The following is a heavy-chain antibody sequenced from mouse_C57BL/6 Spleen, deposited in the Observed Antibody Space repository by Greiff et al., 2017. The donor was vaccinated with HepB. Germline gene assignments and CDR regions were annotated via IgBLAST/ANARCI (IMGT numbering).Heavy chain of an antibody. V-gene: IGHV3-6*01. Sequence: DVKLQESGPGLVKPSQSLSLTCSVTGYSITSGYYWNWIRQFPGNKLEWMGYISYDGSNNYNPSLKNRITITRDTSKNQFFLKLNSVTTEDTATYYCARVYDYDGRGYAMDYWGQGTSVTVSS. D-gene: IGHD2-4*01. CDR2: ISYDGSN. CDR1: GYSITSGYY. CDR3: ARVYDYDGRGYAMDY. J-gene: IGHJ4*01.